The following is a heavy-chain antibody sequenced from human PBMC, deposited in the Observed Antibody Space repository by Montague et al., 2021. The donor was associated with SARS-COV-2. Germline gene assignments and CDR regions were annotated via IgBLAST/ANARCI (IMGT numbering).Heavy chain of an antibody. Sequence: SETLSLTCTVSGGSISSSSYYWSWIRQPPGKGLDWSGSIYYSRSSYYNPSLKSRVSISVDTSKNQFSLKIISVTAADTAVYYCARESGSGSYLVYWGRGTLVTVSS. CDR2: IYYSRSS. D-gene: IGHD3-10*01. CDR1: GGSISSSSYY. V-gene: IGHV4-39*01. CDR3: ARESGSGSYLVY. J-gene: IGHJ4*02.